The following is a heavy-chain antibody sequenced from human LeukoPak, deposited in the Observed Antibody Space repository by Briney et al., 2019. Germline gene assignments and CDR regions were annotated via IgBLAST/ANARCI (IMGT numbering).Heavy chain of an antibody. CDR3: AKSTSSWERVDY. CDR1: GFTFSSYA. V-gene: IGHV3-23*01. Sequence: GGSLRLSCAASGFTFSSYAMSWVRQAPGKGLEWVSSISGNSGRTYYADSVKGRFSISRDNSNNTLYLQINSLRAEDAAVYYCAKSTSSWERVDYWGQGTLVTVSS. D-gene: IGHD6-13*01. CDR2: ISGNSGRT. J-gene: IGHJ4*02.